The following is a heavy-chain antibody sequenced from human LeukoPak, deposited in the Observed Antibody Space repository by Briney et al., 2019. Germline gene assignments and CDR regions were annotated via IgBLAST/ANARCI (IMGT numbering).Heavy chain of an antibody. CDR1: GYSISSGYY. CDR3: ARGKTVTYYYGSGRRAFDI. CDR2: IYHSGST. V-gene: IGHV4-38-2*02. J-gene: IGHJ3*02. Sequence: SETLSLTCTVSGYSISSGYYWGWIRQPPGKGLEWIGSIYHSGSTYYNPSLKSRVTISVDTSKNQFSLKLSSVTAADTAVYYCARGKTVTYYYGSGRRAFDIWGQGTMVTVSS. D-gene: IGHD3-10*01.